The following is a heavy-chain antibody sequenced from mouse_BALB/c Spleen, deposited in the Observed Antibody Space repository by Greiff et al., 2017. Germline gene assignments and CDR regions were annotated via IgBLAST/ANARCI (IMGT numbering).Heavy chain of an antibody. CDR1: GFTFSGFG. V-gene: IGHV5-17*02. Sequence: EVKLVESGGGLVQPGGSRRLSCAASGFTFSGFGMRWVRQAPGKGLEWVAYISSGTSTFSYADKVKVRFTISSDNPKNHLFLQLTRQKSEDTAMYYCSRSRLQLRRYYFDVWGEGTTLTVSS. CDR2: ISSGTSTF. J-gene: IGHJ2*01. CDR3: SRSRLQLRRYYFDV. D-gene: IGHD1-2*01.